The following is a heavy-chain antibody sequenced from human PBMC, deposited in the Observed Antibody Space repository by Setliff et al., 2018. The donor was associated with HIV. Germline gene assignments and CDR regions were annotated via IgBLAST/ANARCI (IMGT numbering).Heavy chain of an antibody. J-gene: IGHJ5*02. CDR1: AGSISSSSYY. CDR2: IYYSGST. CDR3: ARDGATSNCEKKVLYA. D-gene: IGHD2-2*01. Sequence: PWDTLSLTCTVYAGSISSSSYYWVWIRQPPGKGMAWIGSIYYSGSTYYNPSLKSRVTISVDKSKNQFSLQVTSVSAADAGVYYCARDGATSNCEKKVLYAWGQVTRVTVS. V-gene: IGHV4-39*07.